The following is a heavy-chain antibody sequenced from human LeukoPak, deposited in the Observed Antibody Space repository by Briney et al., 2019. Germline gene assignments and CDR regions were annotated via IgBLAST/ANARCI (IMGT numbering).Heavy chain of an antibody. Sequence: ASVKVSCKASGYTFTSYDINWVRQAPGQGLEWMGWINPNSGGTNYAQKFQGRVTMTRDTSISTAYMELSRLRSDDTAVYYCARDTAAAAPYWGQGTLVTVSS. J-gene: IGHJ4*02. CDR3: ARDTAAAAPY. D-gene: IGHD6-13*01. CDR2: INPNSGGT. CDR1: GYTFTSYD. V-gene: IGHV1-2*02.